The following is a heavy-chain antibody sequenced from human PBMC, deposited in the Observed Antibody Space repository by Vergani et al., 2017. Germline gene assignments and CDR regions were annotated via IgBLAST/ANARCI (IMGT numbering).Heavy chain of an antibody. J-gene: IGHJ4*02. CDR2: IYYSGST. CDR3: ARRYAVAGTVGYYFDY. D-gene: IGHD6-19*01. Sequence: QVQLQESGPGLVKPSETLSLTCTVSGGSISSYYWSWIRQPPGKGLEWIGYIYYSGSTNYNPSLKSRVTISVDTSKNQFSLTLSSVTAADTAVYYCARRYAVAGTVGYYFDYWGQGTLVTVSS. V-gene: IGHV4-59*01. CDR1: GGSISSYY.